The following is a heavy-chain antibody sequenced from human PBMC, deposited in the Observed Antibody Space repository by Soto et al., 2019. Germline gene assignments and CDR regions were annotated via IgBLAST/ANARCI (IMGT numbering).Heavy chain of an antibody. CDR1: GGSITSSGSA. CDR3: ARRSIVAIDY. J-gene: IGHJ4*02. Sequence: SSETLSLTCNASGGSITSSGSAWGWIRQSPGKGLEWIGNIYYSGNINYIPSLKSRITISVDTSKNQFSLKLSSVTAADTAVYYCARRSIVAIDYWGQGTLVTVSS. D-gene: IGHD5-12*01. V-gene: IGHV4-39*07. CDR2: IYYSGNI.